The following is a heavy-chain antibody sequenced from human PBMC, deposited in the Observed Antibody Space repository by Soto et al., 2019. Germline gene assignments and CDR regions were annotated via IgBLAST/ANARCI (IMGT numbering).Heavy chain of an antibody. D-gene: IGHD3-9*01. J-gene: IGHJ5*02. Sequence: ASVKVSCKASGYTFTSYGISWVRQAPGQGLEWMGWISAYNGNTNYAQKLQGRVTMTTDTSTSTAYMELRSLRSDDTAVYYCERDRYFDGFGWFDPWGQGTLVTVSS. V-gene: IGHV1-18*01. CDR2: ISAYNGNT. CDR1: GYTFTSYG. CDR3: ERDRYFDGFGWFDP.